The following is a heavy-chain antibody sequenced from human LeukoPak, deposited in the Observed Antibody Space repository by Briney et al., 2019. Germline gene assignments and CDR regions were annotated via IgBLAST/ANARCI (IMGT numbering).Heavy chain of an antibody. V-gene: IGHV4-31*03. CDR2: IYNSGST. CDR1: GGSISSGGYY. J-gene: IGHJ3*02. CDR3: ARDLVTVTKGFDI. D-gene: IGHD4-17*01. Sequence: PSETLSLTCTVSGGSISSGGYYWSRIRQHPGKGLEWIGYIYNSGSTYYNPSLKSRVNISGDTSKNQFSLKLRSVTAADTAVYYCARDLVTVTKGFDIWGQGTMVSVSS.